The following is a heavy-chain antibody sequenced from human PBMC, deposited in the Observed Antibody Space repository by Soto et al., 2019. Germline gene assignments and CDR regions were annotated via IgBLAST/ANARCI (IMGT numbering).Heavy chain of an antibody. J-gene: IGHJ2*01. D-gene: IGHD2-15*01. CDR2: INHSGNN. CDR1: GGSFSGYY. CDR3: ARVVGYWYFDL. Sequence: QVQLQQWGAGLLKPSEALSLTCAVYGGSFSGYYWSWIRQPPGKGLEWIGEINHSGNNNYNPSLKRRVTISVDTSKNQFSLKLSSVTAADTAVYYCARVVGYWYFDLWGRGTLVTVSS. V-gene: IGHV4-34*01.